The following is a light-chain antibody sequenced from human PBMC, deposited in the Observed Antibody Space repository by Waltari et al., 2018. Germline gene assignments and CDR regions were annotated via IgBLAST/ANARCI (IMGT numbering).Light chain of an antibody. J-gene: IGKJ1*01. Sequence: DIVMTQSPLSLPVTPGEPASISCRSSQSLLHSNGYNYLDWYLQKPGQSAQLLIYLGSSRASGVPERFSGSGAGTDFTLKISRVEAEDVGVYYCMQALQSPWMFGQGTKVEIK. CDR3: MQALQSPWM. CDR2: LGS. V-gene: IGKV2-28*01. CDR1: QSLLHSNGYNY.